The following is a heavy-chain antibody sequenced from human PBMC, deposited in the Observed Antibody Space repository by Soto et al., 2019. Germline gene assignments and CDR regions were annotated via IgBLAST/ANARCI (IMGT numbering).Heavy chain of an antibody. D-gene: IGHD3-10*01. J-gene: IGHJ5*02. V-gene: IGHV3-21*01. CDR3: ARIPVWFGDPFDP. CDR1: GFTFSSYR. CDR2: ISSRSRSI. Sequence: TGCSLRLSCAASGFTFSSYRMHWVRQAPGKGLEWVSSISSRSRSIYYADSVKGRFTISRDNAKNSLYLQMNSLRAEDTAVYYCARIPVWFGDPFDPWGQGTLVTVSS.